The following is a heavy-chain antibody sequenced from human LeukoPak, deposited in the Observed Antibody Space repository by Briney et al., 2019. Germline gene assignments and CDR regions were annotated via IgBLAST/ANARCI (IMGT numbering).Heavy chain of an antibody. CDR2: INWNGDST. Sequence: PGGSLRLSCAASGFTFDDYGMSWVRQAPGKGLEWVSGINWNGDSTGYADSVKGRFTISRDNARNSLYLQMNSLRAEDTALYYCAREAGCSYNFYFVYWGQGTLVTVSS. D-gene: IGHD5-18*01. CDR3: AREAGCSYNFYFVY. V-gene: IGHV3-20*04. CDR1: GFTFDDYG. J-gene: IGHJ4*02.